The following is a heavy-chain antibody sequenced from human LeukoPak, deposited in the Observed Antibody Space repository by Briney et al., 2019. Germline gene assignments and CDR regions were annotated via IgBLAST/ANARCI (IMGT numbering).Heavy chain of an antibody. CDR1: GFTFSSYA. V-gene: IGHV3-23*01. J-gene: IGHJ4*02. CDR3: AKDKVGDGYTDY. Sequence: GRSLRLSCAASGFTFSSYAMHWVRQAPGKGLEWVSSISGSGGSTYYADSVKGRFTISRDNSKNTLYLQMNSLRAEDTAVYYCAKDKVGDGYTDYWGQGTLVTVSS. D-gene: IGHD5-24*01. CDR2: ISGSGGST.